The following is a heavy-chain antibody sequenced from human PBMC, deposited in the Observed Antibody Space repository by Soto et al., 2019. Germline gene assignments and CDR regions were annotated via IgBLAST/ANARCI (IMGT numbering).Heavy chain of an antibody. V-gene: IGHV4-59*01. J-gene: IGHJ4*02. CDR3: ARAGGSYHKFDY. D-gene: IGHD1-26*01. CDR2: IYYSGST. CDR1: GGSISSYY. Sequence: SETLSLTCTVSGGSISSYYWSWIRQPPGKGLEWIGYIYYSGSTNYNPSLKSRVTISVDTSKNQFSLKLSSVTAADTAVYYCARAGGSYHKFDYWGQGTLVTVS.